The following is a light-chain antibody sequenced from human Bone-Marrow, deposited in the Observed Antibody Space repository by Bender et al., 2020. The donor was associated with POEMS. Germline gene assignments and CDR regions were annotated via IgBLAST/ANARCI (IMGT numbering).Light chain of an antibody. Sequence: QSALTQPASVSGSPGQSITISCTGTSSDVGGYNHVSWYQQHPGKAPRLIIYEVSDRPSGVSNRFSGSKSGNTAALTISGLQAEDEADYYCNSYTTRRTWVLGGGTKLTVL. J-gene: IGLJ3*02. CDR3: NSYTTRRTWV. CDR2: EVS. V-gene: IGLV2-14*01. CDR1: SSDVGGYNH.